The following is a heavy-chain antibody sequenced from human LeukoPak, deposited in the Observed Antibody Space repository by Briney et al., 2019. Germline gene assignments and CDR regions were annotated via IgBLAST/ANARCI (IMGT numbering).Heavy chain of an antibody. Sequence: GGSLRLFCAASGFTFSDYYMSWIRQAPGKGLEGVSYISSNGNTIYYADSVKGRFTISRDNAKNSLYVQMDSLRAEDTAVYYCARFGRGYSYGSDYWGQGTLVTVSS. CDR1: GFTFSDYY. CDR2: ISSNGNTI. D-gene: IGHD5-18*01. J-gene: IGHJ4*02. CDR3: ARFGRGYSYGSDY. V-gene: IGHV3-11*01.